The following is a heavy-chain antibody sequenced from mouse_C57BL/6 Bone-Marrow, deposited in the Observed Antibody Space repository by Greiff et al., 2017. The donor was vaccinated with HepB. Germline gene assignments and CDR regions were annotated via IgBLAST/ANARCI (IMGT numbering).Heavy chain of an antibody. Sequence: VQRVESGAELVRPGASVTLSCKASGYTFTDYEMHWVKQTPVHGLEWIGAIDPETGGTAYNQKFKGKAILTADKSSSTAYMELRSLTSEDSAVYYCTRGRDYYGYDFDYWGQSTTLTVSS. J-gene: IGHJ2*01. CDR2: IDPETGGT. D-gene: IGHD2-2*01. CDR3: TRGRDYYGYDFDY. V-gene: IGHV1-15*01. CDR1: GYTFTDYE.